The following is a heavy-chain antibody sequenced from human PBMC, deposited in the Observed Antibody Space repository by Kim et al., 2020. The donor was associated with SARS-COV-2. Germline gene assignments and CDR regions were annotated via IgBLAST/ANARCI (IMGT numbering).Heavy chain of an antibody. CDR3: ARDVRWPRNLNWFDP. Sequence: SETLSLTCTVSGGSISSYYWSWIRQPPGKGLEWIGYIYYSGSTNYNPSLKSRVTISVDTSKNQFSLKLSSVTAADTAVYYCARDVRWPRNLNWFDPWGQGTLVTVSS. J-gene: IGHJ5*02. V-gene: IGHV4-59*13. D-gene: IGHD4-17*01. CDR1: GGSISSYY. CDR2: IYYSGST.